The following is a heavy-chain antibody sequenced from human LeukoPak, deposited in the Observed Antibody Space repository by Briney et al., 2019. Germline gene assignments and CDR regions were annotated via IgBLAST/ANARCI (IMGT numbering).Heavy chain of an antibody. CDR3: TTDLVRGPFDY. D-gene: IGHD3-10*01. V-gene: IGHV3-30-3*01. J-gene: IGHJ4*02. CDR2: ISYDGSNK. Sequence: PGGSLRLSCSASGFTFSSYAMHWVRQAPGKGLEWVAVISYDGSNKYYADSVKGRFTISRDNSKNTLYLQMNSLKTEDTAVYYCTTDLVRGPFDYWGQGTLVTVSS. CDR1: GFTFSSYA.